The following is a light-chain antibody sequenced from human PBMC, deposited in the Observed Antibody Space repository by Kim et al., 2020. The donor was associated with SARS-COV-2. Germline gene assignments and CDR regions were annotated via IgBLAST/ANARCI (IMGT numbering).Light chain of an antibody. CDR3: QAWDSSTGVV. CDR2: QNI. Sequence: ELTQPPSVSVSPGQTASITCSGEKLGDKYACWYQQKPGQSPVLVIYQNIKRPSGIPERFSGSNSGNTATLTISGAQAMDEADYYCQAWDSSTGVVFGGGTKLTVL. CDR1: KLGDKY. V-gene: IGLV3-1*01. J-gene: IGLJ3*02.